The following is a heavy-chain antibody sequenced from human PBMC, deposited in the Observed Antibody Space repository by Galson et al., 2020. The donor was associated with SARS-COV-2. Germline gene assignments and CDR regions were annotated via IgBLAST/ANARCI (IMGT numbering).Heavy chain of an antibody. D-gene: IGHD3-10*01. CDR1: GFTFSSYA. Sequence: GGSLRLSCAASGFTFSSYAMHWVRQAPGKGLEWVAVISYDGSNKYYADSVKGRFTISRDNSKNTLYLQMNSLRAEDTAVYYCARERLITMPAYFDLWGRGTLVTVSS. CDR3: ARERLITMPAYFDL. CDR2: ISYDGSNK. J-gene: IGHJ2*01. V-gene: IGHV3-30*04.